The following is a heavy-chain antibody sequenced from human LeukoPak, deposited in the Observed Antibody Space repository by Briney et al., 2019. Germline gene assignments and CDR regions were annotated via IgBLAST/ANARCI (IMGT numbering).Heavy chain of an antibody. D-gene: IGHD3-10*01. CDR3: AKPMGARNYFDL. J-gene: IGHJ4*02. Sequence: GGSLRLSCAASGFTFTSYAMNWVRQAPGKGLEWVSAISGSGGSTYYADSVKGRFTISRDNSKNTLFLQMHSLRAEDTAIYYCAKPMGARNYFDLWGQGTLVTVSS. CDR2: ISGSGGST. CDR1: GFTFTSYA. V-gene: IGHV3-23*01.